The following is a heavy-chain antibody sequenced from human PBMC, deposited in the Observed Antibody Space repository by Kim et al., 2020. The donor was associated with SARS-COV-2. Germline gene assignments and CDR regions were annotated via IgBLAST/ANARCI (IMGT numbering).Heavy chain of an antibody. CDR1: GFTFTAYA. V-gene: IGHV3-23*01. Sequence: GGSLRLSCAASGFTFTAYAMIWVRQAPGKGLEWVSYTSGGGDETYYADSVRGRFTISRDNSKNTLYLQMDSLRAEDTATYYCAKDGSNSNWHPSPYWGQGTLVTVSS. CDR2: TSGGGDET. D-gene: IGHD6-13*01. CDR3: AKDGSNSNWHPSPY. J-gene: IGHJ4*02.